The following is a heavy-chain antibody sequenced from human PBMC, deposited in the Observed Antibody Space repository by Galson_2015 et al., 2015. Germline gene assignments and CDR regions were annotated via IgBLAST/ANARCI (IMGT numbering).Heavy chain of an antibody. Sequence: DSDTRYSPSFQGQVTISADKSISTAYLQWSSLKASDTAMYYCARRNTYYDILTGYYEFDYWGQGTLVTVSS. CDR2: DSDT. V-gene: IGHV5-51*01. CDR3: ARRNTYYDILTGYYEFDY. J-gene: IGHJ4*02. D-gene: IGHD3-9*01.